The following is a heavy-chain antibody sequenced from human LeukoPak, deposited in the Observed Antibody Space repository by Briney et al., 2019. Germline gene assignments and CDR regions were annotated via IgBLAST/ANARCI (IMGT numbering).Heavy chain of an antibody. Sequence: GGSLRLSCAASGFTFSSYAMSWVRQAPGKGLEWVSAISGSGGSTYYADSVKGWFTISRDNSKNTLYLQMNSLRAEDTAVYYCAKFRRGTAVAGDYFDYWGQGTLVTVSS. D-gene: IGHD6-19*01. CDR3: AKFRRGTAVAGDYFDY. CDR2: ISGSGGST. V-gene: IGHV3-23*01. CDR1: GFTFSSYA. J-gene: IGHJ4*02.